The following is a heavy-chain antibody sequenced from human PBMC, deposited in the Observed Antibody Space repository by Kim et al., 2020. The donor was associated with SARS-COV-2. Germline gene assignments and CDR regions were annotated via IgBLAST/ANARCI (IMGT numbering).Heavy chain of an antibody. V-gene: IGHV3-74*01. J-gene: IGHJ6*02. CDR2: INSDGSST. CDR3: ARDLRDGYNVPPYYYYYGMDV. Sequence: GGSLRLSCAASGFTFSSYWMHWVRQAPGKGLVWVSRINSDGSSTSYADSVKGRFTISRDNAKNTLYLQMNSLRAEDTAVYYCARDLRDGYNVPPYYYYYGMDVWGQGTTVTVSS. CDR1: GFTFSSYW. D-gene: IGHD5-12*01.